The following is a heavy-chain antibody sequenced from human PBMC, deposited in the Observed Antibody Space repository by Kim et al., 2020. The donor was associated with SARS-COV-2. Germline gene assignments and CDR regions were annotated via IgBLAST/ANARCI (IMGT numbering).Heavy chain of an antibody. V-gene: IGHV4-34*01. CDR1: GGSFSGYY. D-gene: IGHD2-15*01. CDR2: INHSGST. J-gene: IGHJ5*02. CDR3: ARTANYVVVVVAATPRWFDP. Sequence: SETLSLTCAVYGGSFSGYYWSWIRQPPGKGLEWIGEINHSGSTNYNPSLKSRVTISVDTSKNQFSLKLSSVTAADTAVYYCARTANYVVVVVAATPRWFDPWGQGTLVTVSS.